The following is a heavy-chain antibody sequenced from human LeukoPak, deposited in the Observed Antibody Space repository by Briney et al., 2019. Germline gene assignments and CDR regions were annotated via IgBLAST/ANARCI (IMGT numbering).Heavy chain of an antibody. CDR3: ARDVGDTVYYYYGMDV. D-gene: IGHD1-26*01. J-gene: IGHJ6*02. Sequence: SETLSLTCTVSGGSISSGSYYWSWIRQPAGKGLEWIGRIYTSGSTNYNPSLKSRVTISVDTSKNQFSLKLSSVTAADTAVYCCARDVGDTVYYYYGMDVWGQGTTVTVSS. CDR1: GGSISSGSYY. V-gene: IGHV4-61*02. CDR2: IYTSGST.